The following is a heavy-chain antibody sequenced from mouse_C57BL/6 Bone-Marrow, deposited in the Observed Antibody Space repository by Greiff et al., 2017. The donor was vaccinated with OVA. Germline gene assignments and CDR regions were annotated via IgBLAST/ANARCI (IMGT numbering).Heavy chain of an antibody. CDR1: GVDFSRYW. CDR2: INSDRSTI. V-gene: IGHV4-1*01. CDR3: ARPDDYDVGFAY. D-gene: IGHD2-4*01. J-gene: IGHJ3*01. Sequence: EAEGVDFSRYWMSWVRRAPGKGLEWLGEINSDRSTINYAPSLKDKFIISRENAKNTLYLQLSKERSEDTALYYCARPDDYDVGFAYWGQGTLVTVSS.